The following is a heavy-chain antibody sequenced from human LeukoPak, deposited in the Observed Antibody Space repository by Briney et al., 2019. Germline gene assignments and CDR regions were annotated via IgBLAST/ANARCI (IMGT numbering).Heavy chain of an antibody. V-gene: IGHV3-23*01. D-gene: IGHD7-27*01. CDR1: GFTFSSYA. Sequence: PGGSLRLSCAASGFTFSSYAMSWVRQAPGKGLEWVSGISGSGGSTYCADSVKGRFTISRGNSKNTLYLQMNSLRAEDTAVYYCAKGLGNWGPGDAFDIWGQGTMVTVSS. CDR2: ISGSGGST. J-gene: IGHJ3*02. CDR3: AKGLGNWGPGDAFDI.